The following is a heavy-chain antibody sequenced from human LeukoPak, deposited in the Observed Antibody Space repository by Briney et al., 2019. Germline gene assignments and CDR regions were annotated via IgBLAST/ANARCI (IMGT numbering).Heavy chain of an antibody. CDR2: IYYSGST. D-gene: IGHD3-3*01. V-gene: IGHV4-38-2*01. Sequence: SETLSLTSAVCGYSISSGYCWGWIRQLPGHGLEWIGSIYYSGSTYYNPSLKSRVTISVDTSKNQFSLKLSSVTAADTAVSYCARHMEYGGDTCDAFDILRQGTMVTVSS. CDR3: ARHMEYGGDTCDAFDI. CDR1: GYSISSGYC. J-gene: IGHJ3*02.